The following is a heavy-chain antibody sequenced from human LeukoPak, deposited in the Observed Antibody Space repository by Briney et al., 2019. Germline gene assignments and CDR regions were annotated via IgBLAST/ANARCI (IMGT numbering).Heavy chain of an antibody. D-gene: IGHD3-10*01. CDR1: GSSISSSNW. V-gene: IGHV4-4*02. Sequence: SETLSLTCAVSGSSISSSNWWSWVRQPPGKGLEWIGFSYYNGNTNYNPSLKSRVTISVNTSKNQFSLKLSSVTAADTAVYYCARDITMVGWFDPWGQGTLVTVSS. CDR3: ARDITMVGWFDP. J-gene: IGHJ5*02. CDR2: SYYNGNT.